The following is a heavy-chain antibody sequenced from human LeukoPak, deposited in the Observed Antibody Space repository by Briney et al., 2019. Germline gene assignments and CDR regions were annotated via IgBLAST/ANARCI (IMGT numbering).Heavy chain of an antibody. Sequence: GGSLRLSCAASGFTFDDYAMYWVRQAPGKGLEWVSGISWSSGTTGYADSVKGRFTISRDNAKSSLYLQMNSLRAEDTALYYCAKAQRYYDSSGFDYWGQGTLVTVSS. CDR3: AKAQRYYDSSGFDY. V-gene: IGHV3-9*01. J-gene: IGHJ4*02. D-gene: IGHD3-22*01. CDR2: ISWSSGTT. CDR1: GFTFDDYA.